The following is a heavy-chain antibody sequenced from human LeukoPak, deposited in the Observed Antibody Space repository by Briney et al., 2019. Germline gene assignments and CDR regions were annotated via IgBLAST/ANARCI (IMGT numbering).Heavy chain of an antibody. CDR3: ASAGYDFWSGYLSYSDFDY. J-gene: IGHJ4*02. CDR2: ISSSGSTI. CDR1: GFTFSDYY. Sequence: GGSLRLSCAASGFTFSDYYMSWIRQAPGKGLEWVSYISSSGSTIYYADSVKGRFTISRDNAKNSLYLQMSSLRAEDTAVYYCASAGYDFWSGYLSYSDFDYWGQGTLVTVSS. V-gene: IGHV3-11*01. D-gene: IGHD3-3*01.